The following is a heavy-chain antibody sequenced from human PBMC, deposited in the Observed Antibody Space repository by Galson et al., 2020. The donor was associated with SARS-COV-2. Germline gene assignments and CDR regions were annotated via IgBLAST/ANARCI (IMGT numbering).Heavy chain of an antibody. CDR1: GGSFSGSY. D-gene: IGHD3-22*01. Sequence: SQASETLYLTCAVYGGSFSGSYWGWIRQHPGKGLEWIGEINPTGSINYNPSITSRVTISKDTSKNQFSLRLRSVTAADKSIYFCARGSRDVTMILMIATSASYYFDNWGQGILVTVSS. V-gene: IGHV4-34*01. J-gene: IGHJ4*02. CDR3: ARGSRDVTMILMIATSASYYFDN. CDR2: INPTGSI.